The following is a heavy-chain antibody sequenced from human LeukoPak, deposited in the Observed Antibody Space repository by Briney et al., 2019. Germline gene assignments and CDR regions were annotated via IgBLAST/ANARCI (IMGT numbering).Heavy chain of an antibody. J-gene: IGHJ4*02. V-gene: IGHV4-59*01. CDR3: ARDAMVRGGLDY. CDR1: GGSISSYY. Sequence: SETLSLTCTVSGGSISSYYWSWIRQPPGKGLDWIGYIYYSGSTNYNPSLKSRVTISVDTSKNQFSLKLSSVTAADTAVYYCARDAMVRGGLDYWGQGTLVTVSS. CDR2: IYYSGST. D-gene: IGHD3-10*01.